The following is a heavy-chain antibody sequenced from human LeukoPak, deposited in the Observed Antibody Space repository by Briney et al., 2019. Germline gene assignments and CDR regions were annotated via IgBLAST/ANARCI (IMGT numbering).Heavy chain of an antibody. CDR2: IIPIFGTA. V-gene: IGHV1-69*06. J-gene: IGHJ6*03. Sequence: GASVKVSCKASGGTFSSYAISWVRQAPGQGLEWMGGIIPIFGTANYAQKFQGRVTITADKSTSTAYMELSSLRSEDTAVYYCARGRAGRGYSYVIYYYYYMDVWGKGTTVTVSS. CDR3: ARGRAGRGYSYVIYYYYYMDV. D-gene: IGHD5-18*01. CDR1: GGTFSSYA.